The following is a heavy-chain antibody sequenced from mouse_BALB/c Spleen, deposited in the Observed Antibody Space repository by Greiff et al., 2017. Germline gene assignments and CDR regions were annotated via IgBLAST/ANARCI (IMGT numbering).Heavy chain of an antibody. Sequence: EVQRVESGAELVRPGASVKISCKAFGYTFTNHHINWVKQRPGQGLDWIGYINPYNDYTSYNQKFKGKATLTVDKSSSTAYMELSSLTSEDSAVYYCARRDYGSSYGFAYWGQGTLVTVSA. V-gene: IGHV1S45*01. CDR2: INPYNDYT. D-gene: IGHD1-1*01. J-gene: IGHJ3*01. CDR3: ARRDYGSSYGFAY. CDR1: GYTFTNHH.